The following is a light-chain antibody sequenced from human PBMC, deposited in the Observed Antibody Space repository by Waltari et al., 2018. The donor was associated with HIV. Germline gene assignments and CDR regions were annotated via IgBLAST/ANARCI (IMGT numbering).Light chain of an antibody. CDR1: QRLVHSDGNTC. CDR3: MQGLHWPYT. J-gene: IGKJ2*01. Sequence: DVVMTQSPLSLPVTLGQPASISCTSTQRLVHSDGNTCLSWVQQRPGQSPRRLLYQVSKRDAGVPDRFSGSGSGTDFTLKISRVEAEDVGVYYCMQGLHWPYTFGQGTKLEIK. V-gene: IGKV2-30*02. CDR2: QVS.